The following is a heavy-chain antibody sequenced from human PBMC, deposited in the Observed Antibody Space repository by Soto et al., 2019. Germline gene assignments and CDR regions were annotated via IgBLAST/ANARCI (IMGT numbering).Heavy chain of an antibody. J-gene: IGHJ3*02. CDR3: ARTTMIAAESRQMNAFDI. CDR2: INHSGST. Sequence: QVQLQQWGAGLLKPSETLSLTCAVYGGSFSGYYWSWIRQPPGKGLEWIGEINHSGSTNYNPSLKSRVTISVDTSKNQFSLKLSSVTAADTAVYYCARTTMIAAESRQMNAFDIWGQGTMVTVSS. D-gene: IGHD6-13*01. CDR1: GGSFSGYY. V-gene: IGHV4-34*01.